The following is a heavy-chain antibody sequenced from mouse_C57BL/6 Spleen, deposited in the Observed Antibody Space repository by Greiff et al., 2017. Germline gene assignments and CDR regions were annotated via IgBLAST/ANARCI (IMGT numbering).Heavy chain of an antibody. Sequence: KLVESGGGLVQPGGSMKLSCVASGFTFSNYWMNWVRQSPEKGLEWVAQIRLKSDNYATHYAESVKGRFTISRDDSKSSVYLQMNNLRAEDTGIYYCTSITTVEYYFDYWGQGTTLTVSS. J-gene: IGHJ2*01. D-gene: IGHD1-1*01. V-gene: IGHV6-3*01. CDR1: GFTFSNYW. CDR2: IRLKSDNYAT. CDR3: TSITTVEYYFDY.